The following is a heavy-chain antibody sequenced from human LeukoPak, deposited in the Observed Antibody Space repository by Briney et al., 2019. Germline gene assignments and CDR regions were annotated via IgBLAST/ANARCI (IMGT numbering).Heavy chain of an antibody. CDR3: ARQASDYFYYYMDV. CDR1: GGSVSSSSYC. V-gene: IGHV4-39*01. Sequence: SETLSLTCTVSGGSVSSSSYCWGWIRQPPGKGLEWIGSIYYSGTTYYNSSLESRVTISVDTSKNHFSLILTSVTAADTAVYYCARQASDYFYYYMDVWGKGTTVTVS. J-gene: IGHJ6*03. CDR2: IYYSGTT.